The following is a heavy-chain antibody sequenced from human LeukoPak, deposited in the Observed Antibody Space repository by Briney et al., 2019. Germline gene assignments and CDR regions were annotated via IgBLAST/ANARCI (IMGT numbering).Heavy chain of an antibody. D-gene: IGHD5-12*01. Sequence: GASVTVSCKASGYTFSGYYIHWVRQAPGQGLEWMGWISPSTGGTNYAQKFQGRVIMTRDTSIATAYMELRRLRSDDTAVYCCARDPSNSGYDYLYYFDYWGQGTLVTVSS. CDR2: ISPSTGGT. CDR1: GYTFSGYY. V-gene: IGHV1-2*02. CDR3: ARDPSNSGYDYLYYFDY. J-gene: IGHJ4*02.